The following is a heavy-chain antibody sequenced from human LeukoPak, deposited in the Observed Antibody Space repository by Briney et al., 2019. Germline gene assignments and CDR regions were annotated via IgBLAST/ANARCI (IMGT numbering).Heavy chain of an antibody. D-gene: IGHD6-13*01. Sequence: ASVKVSCKASGGTFSSYAISWVRQAPGQGLEWMGGIIPIFGTANYAQTFQGRLTITTDESTSTAYMELSSLRYDDTAIYYCARSISMAAAETGFHYWGQGTLVTVSS. CDR1: GGTFSSYA. CDR2: IIPIFGTA. CDR3: ARSISMAAAETGFHY. J-gene: IGHJ4*02. V-gene: IGHV1-69*05.